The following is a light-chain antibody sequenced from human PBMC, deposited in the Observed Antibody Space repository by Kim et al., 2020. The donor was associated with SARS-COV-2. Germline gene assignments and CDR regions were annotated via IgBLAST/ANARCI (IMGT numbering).Light chain of an antibody. CDR3: NTRDSSGNLLWV. V-gene: IGLV3-19*01. J-gene: IGLJ1*01. Sequence: LGQTVRITCQGDSLRSYYASWYQQKPGQAPVLVIYGKNNRPSGIPDRFSGSSSGNTASLTITGAQAEDEADYYCNTRDSSGNLLWVFGTGTKVTVL. CDR2: GKN. CDR1: SLRSYY.